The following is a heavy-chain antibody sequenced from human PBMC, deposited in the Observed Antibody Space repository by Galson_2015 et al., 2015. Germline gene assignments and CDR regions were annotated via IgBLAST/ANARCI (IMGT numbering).Heavy chain of an antibody. Sequence: QSGAEVKKPGESLKISCKASGYTFTGYYIHWVRQSPGQGLEWMGRINPHSGGTSSAPKFQGRVTMTRDPSINTAYMDLSRLTSDDTAVYYCARSLGSNNWLDPWGQGTLVAVSS. CDR1: GYTFTGYY. D-gene: IGHD3-16*01. J-gene: IGHJ5*02. CDR2: INPHSGGT. V-gene: IGHV1-2*06. CDR3: ARSLGSNNWLDP.